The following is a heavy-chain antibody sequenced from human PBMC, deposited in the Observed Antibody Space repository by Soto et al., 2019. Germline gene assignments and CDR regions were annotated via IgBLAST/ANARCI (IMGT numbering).Heavy chain of an antibody. CDR2: IYYSGST. D-gene: IGHD2-15*01. CDR1: GGSISSSSYY. Sequence: QLQLQESGPGLVKPSETLSLTCTVSGGSISSSSYYWGWIRQPPGKGLEGIGSIYYSGSTYYNPSLKSRVTISVDTSKNQFSLKLSSVTAADTAVYYCARRYCSGGSCYRHDAFDIWGQGTMVTVSS. V-gene: IGHV4-39*01. J-gene: IGHJ3*02. CDR3: ARRYCSGGSCYRHDAFDI.